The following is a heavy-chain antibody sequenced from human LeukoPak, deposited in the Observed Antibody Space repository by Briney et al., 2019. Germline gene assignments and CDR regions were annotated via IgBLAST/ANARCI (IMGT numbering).Heavy chain of an antibody. D-gene: IGHD6-13*01. V-gene: IGHV3-30*02. CDR3: ARDPAPYASSWYGGLNY. Sequence: PGGSLRLSCAASGFTFSSYGLHWVRQAPGKGLEWVAFIQYDGTNKYYADSVKGRFTISRDNSKNTLYLQMNSLRAEDTAVYYCARDPAPYASSWYGGLNYWGRGTLVTVSS. CDR2: IQYDGTNK. CDR1: GFTFSSYG. J-gene: IGHJ4*02.